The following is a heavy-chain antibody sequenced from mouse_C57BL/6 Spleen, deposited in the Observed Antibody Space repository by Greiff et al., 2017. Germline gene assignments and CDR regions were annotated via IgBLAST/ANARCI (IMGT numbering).Heavy chain of an antibody. J-gene: IGHJ3*01. CDR3: ARDALYGVFAY. D-gene: IGHD1-1*02. V-gene: IGHV7-1*01. Sequence: EVKVVESGGGLVQSGRSLRLSCATSGFTFSDFYMEWVRQAPGMGLEWIAASRNKANDYTTEYSASVKGRFIVSRDTSQSILYLQMNALRAEDTAIYYCARDALYGVFAYWGQGTLVTVSA. CDR2: SRNKANDYTT. CDR1: GFTFSDFY.